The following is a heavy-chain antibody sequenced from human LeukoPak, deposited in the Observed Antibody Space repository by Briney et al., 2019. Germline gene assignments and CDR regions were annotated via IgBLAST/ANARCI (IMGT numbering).Heavy chain of an antibody. CDR3: ARGSYSSSLIDY. Sequence: ASVTVSCTASGYTFTSYDINWVRQATGQGLEWMGWMNPNSGNTGYAQKFQGRVTMTRNTSISTAYMELSSLRSEDTAVYYCARGSYSSSLIDYWGQGTLVTVSS. CDR1: GYTFTSYD. D-gene: IGHD6-13*01. J-gene: IGHJ4*02. V-gene: IGHV1-8*01. CDR2: MNPNSGNT.